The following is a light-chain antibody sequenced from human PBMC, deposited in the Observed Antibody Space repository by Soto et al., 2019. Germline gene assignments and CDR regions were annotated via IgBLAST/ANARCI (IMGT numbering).Light chain of an antibody. CDR2: DAS. J-gene: IGKJ1*01. V-gene: IGKV1-5*01. CDR1: QTISSW. CDR3: QQYNSYSST. Sequence: DIQMTQSPSTLSGSVGDRVTITCLASQTISSWLAWYQQKPGKAPKLLIYDASSLESGVPSRFSGSGSGTEFTLTISSLQPDDFATYYCQQYNSYSSTFGHGTKVDI.